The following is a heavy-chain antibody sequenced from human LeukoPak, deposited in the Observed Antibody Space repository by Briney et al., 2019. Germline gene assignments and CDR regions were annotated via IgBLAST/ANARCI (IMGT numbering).Heavy chain of an antibody. J-gene: IGHJ4*02. D-gene: IGHD6-13*01. V-gene: IGHV4-34*01. CDR2: INHSGST. CDR1: GGSFSGYY. CDR3: ARGPRGSSWFYLGY. Sequence: PSETLSLTCAVYGGSFSGYYWSWIRQPPGKGLEWIGEINHSGSTNYNPSLKSRVTISVDTSKNQFSLKLCSVTAADTAVYYCARGPRGSSWFYLGYWGQGTLVTVSS.